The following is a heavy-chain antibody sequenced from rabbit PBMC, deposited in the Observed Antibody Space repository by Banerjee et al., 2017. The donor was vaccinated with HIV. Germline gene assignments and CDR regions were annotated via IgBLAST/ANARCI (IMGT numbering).Heavy chain of an antibody. J-gene: IGHJ4*01. Sequence: QSLEESGGDLVKPGASLTLTCTPSGFSFSSGYWICWVRQAPGKGLEWIACIYTISDSTHSASWVNGRFTISLDNAQNTVFLQMTSLTAADTATYFCARVAACAFDLWGPGTLVTVS. CDR3: ARVAACAFDL. V-gene: IGHV1S40*01. D-gene: IGHD4-1*01. CDR1: GFSFSSGYW. CDR2: IYTISDST.